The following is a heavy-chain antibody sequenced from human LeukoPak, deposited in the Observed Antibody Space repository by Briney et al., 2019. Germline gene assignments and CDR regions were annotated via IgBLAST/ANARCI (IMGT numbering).Heavy chain of an antibody. CDR3: ARPSDPSSDAFDV. V-gene: IGHV1-8*03. CDR2: INTKSGMT. Sequence: GASVKVSCKASGYTFTRYDINWVRQATGQGLEWMGWINTKSGMTGHAQKFQGRFTITKDTSISTVYMELSSLSSEDTAVYYCARPSDPSSDAFDVWGQGTMVTVSS. CDR1: GYTFTRYD. J-gene: IGHJ3*01. D-gene: IGHD6-6*01.